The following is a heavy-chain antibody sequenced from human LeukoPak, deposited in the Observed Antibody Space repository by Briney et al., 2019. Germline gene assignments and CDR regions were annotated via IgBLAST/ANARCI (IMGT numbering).Heavy chain of an antibody. Sequence: GASVKXXXXXXXXTFSRHTXXWVRQAPGQGPXWXGGTIPIFGKEKYAQKFQGRVTITADESTSTAYMELNSLRSDDTAIYYCARASSDDTRMATPFAYWGQGSLVTVSS. J-gene: IGHJ4*02. D-gene: IGHD5-24*01. CDR1: XXTFSRHT. V-gene: IGHV1-69*13. CDR2: TIPIFGKE. CDR3: ARASSDDTRMATPFAY.